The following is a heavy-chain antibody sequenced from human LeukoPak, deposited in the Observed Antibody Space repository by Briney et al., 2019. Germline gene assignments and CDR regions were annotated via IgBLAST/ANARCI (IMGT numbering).Heavy chain of an antibody. CDR3: ARHGRSGGRTAPFDY. J-gene: IGHJ4*02. Sequence: PSETLSLTCTVSGGSISSYYWSWIRQPPGKGLEWIRYIYYSGSTNYNPSLKSRVTMSVDTSKNQFSLKLSSVTAADTAMYYCARHGRSGGRTAPFDYWGQGTLVTVSS. D-gene: IGHD3-16*01. CDR2: IYYSGST. CDR1: GGSISSYY. V-gene: IGHV4-59*08.